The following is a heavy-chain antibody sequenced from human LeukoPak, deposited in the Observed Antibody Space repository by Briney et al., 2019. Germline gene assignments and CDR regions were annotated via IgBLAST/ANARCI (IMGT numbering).Heavy chain of an antibody. CDR1: GGSISTSSYY. Sequence: SETLSLTCTVSGGSISTSSYYWGWVRQPPGKGLEWIGNIFYSGSTYYSPSLKSRVTISLDTSRKQFSLKLSSVTAADTAVYYCARGLDYGSWGQGTLVTVSS. CDR3: ARGLDYGS. J-gene: IGHJ4*02. CDR2: IFYSGST. V-gene: IGHV4-39*07. D-gene: IGHD3-16*01.